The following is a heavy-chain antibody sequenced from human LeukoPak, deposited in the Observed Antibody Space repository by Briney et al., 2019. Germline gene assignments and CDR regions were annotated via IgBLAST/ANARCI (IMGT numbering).Heavy chain of an antibody. J-gene: IGHJ4*02. D-gene: IGHD5-12*01. CDR1: GITFSSYS. Sequence: GGSLRLSCAASGITFSSYSMNWVRQAPGKGLEWVSCISSSTSYRYYADSVKGRFTISRDNAKNSLYLQMNSLRAEDTAVYYCARDRLGDSGGPNDYWGQGTLVTVSS. V-gene: IGHV3-21*01. CDR3: ARDRLGDSGGPNDY. CDR2: ISSSTSYR.